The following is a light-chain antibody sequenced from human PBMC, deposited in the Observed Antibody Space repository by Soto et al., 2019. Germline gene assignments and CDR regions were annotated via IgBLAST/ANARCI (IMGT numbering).Light chain of an antibody. CDR1: QSVSSN. Sequence: EIVLTQSPATLSLSPVEGATLSCMASQSVSSNLAWYQQKPGQAPRLLIYGASTRATAVPARFTASGSGTEFTLTISSLQSEDFAVYYCQQYNTWPRTFGQGTKVDIK. V-gene: IGKV3-15*01. CDR2: GAS. J-gene: IGKJ1*01. CDR3: QQYNTWPRT.